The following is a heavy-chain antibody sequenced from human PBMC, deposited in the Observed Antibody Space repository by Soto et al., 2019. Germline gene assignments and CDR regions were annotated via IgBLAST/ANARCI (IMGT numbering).Heavy chain of an antibody. CDR1: GYTFTGYY. Sequence: GASVKVSCKASGYTFTGYYMHWVRQAPGQGLEWMGWINPNSGGTNYAQKFQGWVTMTRDTPISTAYMELSRLRSDDTAVYYCARHDCISTSCYYYYYYSMDVWGQGTTVTVS. V-gene: IGHV1-2*04. CDR2: INPNSGGT. D-gene: IGHD2-2*01. CDR3: ARHDCISTSCYYYYYYSMDV. J-gene: IGHJ6*02.